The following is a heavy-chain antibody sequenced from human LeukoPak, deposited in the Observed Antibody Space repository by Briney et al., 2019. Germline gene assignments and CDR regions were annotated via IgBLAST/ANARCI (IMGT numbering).Heavy chain of an antibody. CDR1: GGTFSSYA. J-gene: IGHJ6*02. V-gene: IGHV1-69*13. D-gene: IGHD6-6*01. CDR2: IIPTFGTA. Sequence: ASVTVSCKASGGTFSSYAISWVRQAPGQGLEWMGGIIPTFGTANYAQKFQGRVTITADESTSTAYMELSSLRSEDTDVYYCATRYSSSSYYYYGMDVWGQGTTVTVSS. CDR3: ATRYSSSSYYYYGMDV.